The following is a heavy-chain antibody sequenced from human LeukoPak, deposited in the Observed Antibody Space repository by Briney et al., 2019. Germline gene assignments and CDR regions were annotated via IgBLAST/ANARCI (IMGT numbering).Heavy chain of an antibody. Sequence: PGGSLRLSCAASGFTFSSYAMSWVRQAPGKGLEWVSAISGSGVSTYHADSVKGRFTISRDNSKNTLYLQMNSLGAEDTAIYYCAKEDGGSGWYGGFDYWGQGTLVTVSS. V-gene: IGHV3-23*01. CDR1: GFTFSSYA. CDR2: ISGSGVST. J-gene: IGHJ4*02. CDR3: AKEDGGSGWYGGFDY. D-gene: IGHD6-19*01.